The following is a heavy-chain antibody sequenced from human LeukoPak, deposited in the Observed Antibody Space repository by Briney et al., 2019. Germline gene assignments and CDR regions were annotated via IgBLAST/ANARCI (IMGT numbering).Heavy chain of an antibody. V-gene: IGHV3-7*03. CDR3: ARRYFDY. D-gene: IGHD3-16*02. Sequence: GGSLRLSCAASGFMFSSNWMSWVRLAPGKGLEWVANIKEDGSEKYYVDSVKGRFTISRDNAKNSLYLQMNSLRAEDTAVYYCARRYFDYWGQGTLVTVSS. CDR2: IKEDGSEK. J-gene: IGHJ4*02. CDR1: GFMFSSNW.